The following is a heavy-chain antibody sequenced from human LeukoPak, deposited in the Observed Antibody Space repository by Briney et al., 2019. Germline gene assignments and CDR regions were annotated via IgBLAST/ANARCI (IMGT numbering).Heavy chain of an antibody. CDR1: GGSISSGSYY. J-gene: IGHJ4*02. D-gene: IGHD6-13*01. CDR3: ARGRLLSYSSSWYVLPDYFDY. Sequence: PSQTLSLTCTVSGGSISSGSYYWSWIRQPAGKGLEWIGRIYTSGSTNYNPSLKSRVTISVDTSKNQFSLKMSSVTAADTAVYYCARGRLLSYSSSWYVLPDYFDYWGQGTLVTVSS. V-gene: IGHV4-61*02. CDR2: IYTSGST.